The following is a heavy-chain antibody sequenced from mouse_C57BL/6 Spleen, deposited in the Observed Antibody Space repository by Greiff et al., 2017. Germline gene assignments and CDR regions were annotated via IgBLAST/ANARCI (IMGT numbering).Heavy chain of an antibody. V-gene: IGHV14-3*01. J-gene: IGHJ4*01. CDR1: GFNIKNTY. CDR2: IDPGNGNT. CDR3: DTETHYAMDY. Sequence: VQLQQSVAELVRPGASVKLSCTASGFNIKNTYMHWVKQRPEQGLEWIGRIDPGNGNTKYDPKFQGKATLTADTSSSTAYLLRSSLSAEDTAIYYCDTETHYAMDYWGQGTSVTVSS.